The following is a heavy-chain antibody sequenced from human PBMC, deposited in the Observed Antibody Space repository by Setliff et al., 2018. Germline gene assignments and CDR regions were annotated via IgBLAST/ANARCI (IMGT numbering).Heavy chain of an antibody. CDR2: TIPMFGTT. D-gene: IGHD5-18*01. CDR1: GYTFSTYA. V-gene: IGHV1-69*05. CDR3: AREGVDTRSSTDYRYYMDV. J-gene: IGHJ6*03. Sequence: GASVKVSCQGSGYTFSTYAIIWMRQAPGQGLEWMGGTIPMFGTTNYAQKFQGRVTIITDESTSTAYMELSSLRSEDTAVYFCAREGVDTRSSTDYRYYMDVWGKGTTVTVSS.